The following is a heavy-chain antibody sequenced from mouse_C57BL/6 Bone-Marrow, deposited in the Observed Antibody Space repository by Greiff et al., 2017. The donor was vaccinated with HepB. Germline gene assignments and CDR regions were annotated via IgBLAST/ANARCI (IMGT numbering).Heavy chain of an antibody. CDR1: GFNIKNTY. CDR3: ARGDYYGSSYVYYAMDY. CDR2: IDPANGNT. V-gene: IGHV14-3*01. D-gene: IGHD1-1*01. Sequence: VQLQQSVAELVRPGASVKLSCTASGFNIKNTYMHWVKQRPEQGLEWIGRIDPANGNTKYAPKFQGKATITADTSSNTAYLQLSSLTSEDTAIYYCARGDYYGSSYVYYAMDYWGQGTSVTVSS. J-gene: IGHJ4*01.